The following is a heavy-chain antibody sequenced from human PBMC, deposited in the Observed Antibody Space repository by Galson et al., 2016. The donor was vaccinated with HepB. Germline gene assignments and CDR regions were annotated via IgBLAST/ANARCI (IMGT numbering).Heavy chain of an antibody. CDR3: AGGEGQWIQLWSSYYYYMDV. Sequence: SCKASGGAFSRFAISWVRQAPGQGLEWMGGIIPLFGTANYAQKFQGRVTITADKSTDTAYMELNSLISEDTAVYYCAGGEGQWIQLWSSYYYYMDVWGQGTMVTVSS. D-gene: IGHD5-18*01. V-gene: IGHV1-69*06. J-gene: IGHJ6*03. CDR2: IIPLFGTA. CDR1: GGAFSRFA.